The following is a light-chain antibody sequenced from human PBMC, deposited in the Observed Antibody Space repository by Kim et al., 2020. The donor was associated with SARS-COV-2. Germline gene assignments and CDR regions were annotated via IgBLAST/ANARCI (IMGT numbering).Light chain of an antibody. CDR2: KAS. CDR1: QSINTR. Sequence: ASVGDRVTITCRASQSINTRLAWYQQKPGKAPKLLISKASSLESGVPSRFSGSGSGTEFTLTISSLQPDDFATYYCQRYDTFSKTFGQGTKVDIK. CDR3: QRYDTFSKT. J-gene: IGKJ1*01. V-gene: IGKV1-5*03.